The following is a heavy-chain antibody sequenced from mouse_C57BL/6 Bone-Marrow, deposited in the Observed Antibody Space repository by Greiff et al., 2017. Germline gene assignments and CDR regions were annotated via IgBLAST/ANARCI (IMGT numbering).Heavy chain of an antibody. CDR3: ARESLYGRDY. J-gene: IGHJ2*01. CDR2: ISYDGSN. CDR1: GYSITSGYY. D-gene: IGHD1-1*01. Sequence: EVKLMESGPGLVKPSQSLSLTCSVTGYSITSGYYWNWIRQFPGNKLEWMGYISYDGSNNYNPSLKNRISITRDTSKNQFFLKLNSVTTEDTATYYCARESLYGRDYWGQGTTLTVSS. V-gene: IGHV3-6*01.